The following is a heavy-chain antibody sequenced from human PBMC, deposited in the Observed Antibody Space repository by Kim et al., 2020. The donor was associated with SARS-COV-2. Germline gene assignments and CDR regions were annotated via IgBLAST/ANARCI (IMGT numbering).Heavy chain of an antibody. CDR3: ARGYAAVAALDY. Sequence: SGPTLVNPTQTLTLTCTFSGFSLSTSGMCVSWIRQPPGKALEWLARIDWDDDKYYSTSLKTRLTISKDTSKNQVVLTMTNMDPVDTATYYCARGYAAVAALDYWGQGTLVTVSS. V-gene: IGHV2-70*11. J-gene: IGHJ4*02. D-gene: IGHD6-19*01. CDR2: IDWDDDK. CDR1: GFSLSTSGMC.